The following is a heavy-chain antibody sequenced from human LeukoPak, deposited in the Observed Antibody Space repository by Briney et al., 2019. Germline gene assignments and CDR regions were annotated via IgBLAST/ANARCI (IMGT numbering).Heavy chain of an antibody. V-gene: IGHV4-30-4*01. D-gene: IGHD2-15*01. CDR2: IYYSGST. CDR1: GGSISSGDYF. J-gene: IGHJ6*02. Sequence: SETLSLTCIVSGGSISSGDYFWRWIRQPPGKGPEWIGYIYYSGSTYSNPSLKSRVTISVDTSKNQFSLKLSSVTAADTAVYYCARAYCSGGSCYRAYYYGMDVWGQGTTVTVSS. CDR3: ARAYCSGGSCYRAYYYGMDV.